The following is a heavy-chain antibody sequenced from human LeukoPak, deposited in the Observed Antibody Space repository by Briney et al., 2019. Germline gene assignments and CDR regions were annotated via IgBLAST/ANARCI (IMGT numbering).Heavy chain of an antibody. CDR3: AKADGGQWPSSYYYYYMDV. J-gene: IGHJ6*03. V-gene: IGHV3-23*01. D-gene: IGHD6-19*01. CDR1: GFSVSSNY. Sequence: GGSLRLSCAVSGFSVSSNYMNWVRQAPGKGLEWVSAIVSSGDSTYYADSVKGRFTISRDNSKNTLYLQMNSLRAEDTAVYYCAKADGGQWPSSYYYYYMDVWGKGTTVTVSS. CDR2: IVSSGDST.